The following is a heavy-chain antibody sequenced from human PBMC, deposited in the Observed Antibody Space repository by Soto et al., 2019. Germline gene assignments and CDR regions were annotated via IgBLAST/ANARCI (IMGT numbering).Heavy chain of an antibody. CDR2: ISPNSGDT. V-gene: IGHV1-18*01. Sequence: QVQLMQSEGEVKQPGASVKVSCKASGYSFTTYGICWVRQAPGQVLEWMGYISPNSGDTRYAQTLQGRVTLTTDKSTRTAYMEMRSLRSDDTAVYYCAREMRTRYGTQNFCDYGGQGALVTVSS. CDR3: AREMRTRYGTQNFCDY. CDR1: GYSFTTYG. D-gene: IGHD4-17*01. J-gene: IGHJ4*02.